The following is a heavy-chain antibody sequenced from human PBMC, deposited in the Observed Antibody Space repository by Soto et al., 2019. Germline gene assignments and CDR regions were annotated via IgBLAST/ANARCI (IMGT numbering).Heavy chain of an antibody. CDR2: VNPIVSMS. Sequence: QVQLVQSGAEVKRPGSSVKVSCKASGDTFNFYSINWVRQAPGLGLEWMGRVNPIVSMSNYAQKFQGRVTMTAHKSTRTAYMGLSSLRSEDTAIYYCASSYGSGYRAFDYWGQGALVTVSS. CDR1: GDTFNFYS. J-gene: IGHJ4*02. D-gene: IGHD3-10*01. V-gene: IGHV1-69*02. CDR3: ASSYGSGYRAFDY.